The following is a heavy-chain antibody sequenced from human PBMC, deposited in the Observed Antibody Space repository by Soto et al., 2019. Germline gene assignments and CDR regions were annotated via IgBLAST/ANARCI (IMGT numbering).Heavy chain of an antibody. V-gene: IGHV3-21*01. Sequence: EVQLVASGGGLVKPGESLRLSCAASGFTFSTYSMNWVRQPPGKGMEWVSSINTDSHYIYYADSVKGRFTISRDNAEHSLYLQMNNLGAEDTAIYYCARNVPGANSPFEYWGVGTLVTVSS. CDR2: INTDSHYI. CDR1: GFTFSTYS. CDR3: ARNVPGANSPFEY. D-gene: IGHD2-2*01. J-gene: IGHJ4*02.